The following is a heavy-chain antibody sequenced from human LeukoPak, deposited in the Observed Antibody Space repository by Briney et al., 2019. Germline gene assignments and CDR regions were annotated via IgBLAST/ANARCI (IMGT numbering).Heavy chain of an antibody. CDR3: ARNSRRSDYGVPPV. CDR1: GGSISSSSYY. CDR2: IYYSGST. Sequence: SETLSLTCTVSGGSISSSSYYWGWIRQPPGKGLEWIGSIYYSGSTYYNPSLKSRVTISVDTSKNQFSLKLSSVTAADTAVYYCARNSRRSDYGVPPVWGKGTTVTVSS. V-gene: IGHV4-39*07. D-gene: IGHD4-17*01. J-gene: IGHJ6*04.